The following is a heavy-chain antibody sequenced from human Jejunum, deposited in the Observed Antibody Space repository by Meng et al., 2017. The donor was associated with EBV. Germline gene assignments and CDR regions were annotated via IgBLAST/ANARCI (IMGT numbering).Heavy chain of an antibody. J-gene: IGHJ4*02. CDR3: ARGEGGYCSSSSCYLGT. CDR2: INTDTRNP. D-gene: IGHD2-2*01. CDR1: GYSFTSRA. Sequence: VQSGAELRPPGASVKVSCKASGYSFTSRAMHGVRQAPGQGLEWMGWINTDTRNPTYAQGLTGRFVFSLDTSVSTAYLQISSLKAEDTAVYYCARGEGGYCSSSSCYLGTWGQGTLVTVSS. V-gene: IGHV7-4-1*02.